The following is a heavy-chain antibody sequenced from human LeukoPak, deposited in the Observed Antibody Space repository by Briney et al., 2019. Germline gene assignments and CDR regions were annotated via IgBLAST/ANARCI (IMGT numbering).Heavy chain of an antibody. V-gene: IGHV4-38-2*02. Sequence: SETLSLTCTVSGYSISNNFYWAWIRPSPGKGLEWIVSINHSGSTYYNPSLKSRVTISVDTSKNQFSLKLSSVTAADTAVYYCARDSGSYDYWGQGTLVTVSS. CDR3: ARDSGSYDY. CDR1: GYSISNNFY. CDR2: INHSGST. D-gene: IGHD1-26*01. J-gene: IGHJ4*02.